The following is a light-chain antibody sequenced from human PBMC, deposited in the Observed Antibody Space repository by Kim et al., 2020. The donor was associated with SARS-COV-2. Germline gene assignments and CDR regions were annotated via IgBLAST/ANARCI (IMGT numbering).Light chain of an antibody. CDR2: SAS. CDR1: ESVSSTY. Sequence: PGETATLSCRASESVSSTYLVWYQQKPGQAPRLIIYSASSRATGIPDRFSGSGSGTDFTLSISRVEPEDFAVYYCQQYGSSPLYSFGQGTKLEI. CDR3: QQYGSSPLYS. J-gene: IGKJ2*03. V-gene: IGKV3-20*01.